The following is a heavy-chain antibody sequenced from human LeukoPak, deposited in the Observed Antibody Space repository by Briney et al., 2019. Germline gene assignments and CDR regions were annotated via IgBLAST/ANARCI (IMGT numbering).Heavy chain of an antibody. CDR2: ISAYNGNT. CDR1: GYTFTSYG. V-gene: IGHV1-18*01. D-gene: IGHD6-6*01. CDR3: ARGEVIAARGGDVDY. Sequence: ASVKVSCKASGYTFTSYGISWVRQAPGQGLEGMGWISAYNGNTNYAQKLQGRVTMTTDTSTSTAYMELRSLRSDDTAVYYCARGEVIAARGGDVDYWGQGTLVTVSS. J-gene: IGHJ4*02.